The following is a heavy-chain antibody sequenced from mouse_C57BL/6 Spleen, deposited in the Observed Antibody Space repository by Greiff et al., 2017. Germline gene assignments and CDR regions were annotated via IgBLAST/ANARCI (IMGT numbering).Heavy chain of an antibody. J-gene: IGHJ2*01. CDR1: GYAFTNYL. CDR2: INPGSGGT. D-gene: IGHD4-1*01. Sequence: QVQLQQSGAELVRPGTSVKVSCKASGYAFTNYLIEWVKQRPGQGLEWIGVINPGSGGTNYNEKFKGKATLTADKSSSTAYMQRSSLTSEDSAVYFCARRADWDNFDYWGQGTTLTASS. CDR3: ARRADWDNFDY. V-gene: IGHV1-54*01.